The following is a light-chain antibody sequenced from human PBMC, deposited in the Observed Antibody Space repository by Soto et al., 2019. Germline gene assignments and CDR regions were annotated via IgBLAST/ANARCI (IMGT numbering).Light chain of an antibody. CDR2: AAS. V-gene: IGKV1-9*01. CDR1: QGISSY. Sequence: DIQLTQSPSFLSASVGDRVTITCRASQGISSYLAWYRQRPGKAPELLIYAASTLQSGVPSRFSGSGSGTEFTLTISSLQPEDFAIYYCQRYNNWPLTFGGGTKVESK. J-gene: IGKJ4*01. CDR3: QRYNNWPLT.